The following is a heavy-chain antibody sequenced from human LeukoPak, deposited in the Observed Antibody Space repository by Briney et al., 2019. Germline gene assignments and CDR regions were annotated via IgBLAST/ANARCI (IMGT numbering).Heavy chain of an antibody. J-gene: IGHJ4*02. CDR2: IYSSGTT. Sequence: PSETLSLTCTVSGDSISKNIYYWGWIRQPPGKGLECIGNIYSSGTTYYNPSLKSRVTISIDASKSQFSLRLSSVTAADTALSYCVQNIPGTVEYWGQGTLVTVSS. CDR1: GDSISKNIYY. CDR3: VQNIPGTVEY. D-gene: IGHD1-7*01. V-gene: IGHV4-39*01.